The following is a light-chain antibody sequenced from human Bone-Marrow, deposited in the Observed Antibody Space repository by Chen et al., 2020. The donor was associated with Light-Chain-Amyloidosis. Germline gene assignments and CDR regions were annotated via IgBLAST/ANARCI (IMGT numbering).Light chain of an antibody. Sequence: QSVLTQPASVSGSPGQSITISCTGTSGDVGTYNYVSWYQQHQGKAPKVMIYAVSNRPSGVSNRFSGSKSGNTASLTISGLQAEDEADYYCSSFTSSSSYVFGPGTKVTVL. CDR1: SGDVGTYNY. CDR2: AVS. CDR3: SSFTSSSSYV. J-gene: IGLJ1*01. V-gene: IGLV2-14*01.